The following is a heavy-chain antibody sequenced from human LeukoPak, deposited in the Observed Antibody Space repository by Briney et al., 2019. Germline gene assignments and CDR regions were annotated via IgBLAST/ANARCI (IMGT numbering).Heavy chain of an antibody. Sequence: SETLSLTCAVSGGSFSGYYWSWVRQPPGKGLEWIAEINHSGSTNYNPSLKSRVTISVDPSKNQFSLKLSSVTAADPAVYYCARGLRNYGNDYWGQGTLVTVSS. D-gene: IGHD4-17*01. CDR1: GGSFSGYY. CDR2: INHSGST. CDR3: ARGLRNYGNDY. J-gene: IGHJ4*02. V-gene: IGHV4-34*01.